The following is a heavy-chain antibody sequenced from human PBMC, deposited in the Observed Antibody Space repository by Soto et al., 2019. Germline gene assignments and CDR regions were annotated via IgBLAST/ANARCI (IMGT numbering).Heavy chain of an antibody. CDR1: GYTFTSYA. CDR3: ATEGIAVAGNFDY. Sequence: ASVKVSCKASGYTFTSYAMHCVRQAPGQRLEWMGWINPNSGGTNYAQKFQGWVTMTRDTSISTAYMELSRLRSDDTAVYYCATEGIAVAGNFDYWGQGTLVTVSS. CDR2: INPNSGGT. D-gene: IGHD6-19*01. V-gene: IGHV1-2*04. J-gene: IGHJ4*02.